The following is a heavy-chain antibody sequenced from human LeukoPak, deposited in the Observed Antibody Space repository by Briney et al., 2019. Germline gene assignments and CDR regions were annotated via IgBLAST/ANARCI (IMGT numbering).Heavy chain of an antibody. Sequence: RASVKVSCKASGYTFTSYGISWVRQAPGQGLEWMGWISAYNGNTNYAQKLQGRVTMTTDTSTSTAYMELRSLRSDDTAVYCCARDSIAARAFDYWGQGTLVTVSS. CDR2: ISAYNGNT. CDR1: GYTFTSYG. D-gene: IGHD6-6*01. CDR3: ARDSIAARAFDY. V-gene: IGHV1-18*01. J-gene: IGHJ4*02.